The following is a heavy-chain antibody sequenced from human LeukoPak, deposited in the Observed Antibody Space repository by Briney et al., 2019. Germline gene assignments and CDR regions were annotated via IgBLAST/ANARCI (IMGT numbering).Heavy chain of an antibody. CDR3: AGVLKQPTYYYMDV. V-gene: IGHV4-59*01. CDR2: IYYSGST. CDR1: GGSISSYD. J-gene: IGHJ6*03. D-gene: IGHD6-13*01. Sequence: PSETLSLTCTVSGGSISSYDWSWIRQPPGKGLEWIGYIYYSGSTNYNPSLKSRVTISVDTSKNQFSLKLSSVTAADTAVYYCAGVLKQPTYYYMDVWGKGTTVTVSS.